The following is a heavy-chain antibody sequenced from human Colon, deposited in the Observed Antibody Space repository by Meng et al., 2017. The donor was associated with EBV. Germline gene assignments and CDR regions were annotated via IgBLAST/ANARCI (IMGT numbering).Heavy chain of an antibody. D-gene: IGHD4-17*01. J-gene: IGHJ4*02. V-gene: IGHV4-34*01. Sequence: QVQIQQWGAGLLKPSETLSLTCAVSGGSFSGYYWSWIRQAPGKGLEWIGEINHSGSTKFNPSLESRVSISVDTSENQVSLKLTSVTAADTAVYYCVRRTTVNLRSFDSWGQGTLVTVSS. CDR3: VRRTTVNLRSFDS. CDR2: INHSGST. CDR1: GGSFSGYY.